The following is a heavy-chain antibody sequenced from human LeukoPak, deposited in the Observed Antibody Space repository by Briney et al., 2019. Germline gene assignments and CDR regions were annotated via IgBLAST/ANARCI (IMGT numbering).Heavy chain of an antibody. J-gene: IGHJ4*02. V-gene: IGHV3-9*01. Sequence: GGSLRLSCAASGFNFDDYAMYWVRQAPGKGLEWVSGISWNSGTIGYAGSVKGRFTISRDNAKNSLYLQMNSLRAEDTALYYCAKVVGFLSGYFDYWGQGTLVTVSS. CDR1: GFNFDDYA. CDR2: ISWNSGTI. CDR3: AKVVGFLSGYFDY. D-gene: IGHD3-3*01.